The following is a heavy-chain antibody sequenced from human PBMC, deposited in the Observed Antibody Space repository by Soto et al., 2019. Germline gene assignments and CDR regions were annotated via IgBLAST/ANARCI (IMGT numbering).Heavy chain of an antibody. Sequence: SETLSLTCTVSGGSISSGGYYWSWIRQHPGKGLEWIGYIYYIGTTSYNPSLKSRVTISVDTSKDQFSLKLSSVTAADTAVYYCARVFSDSSSFFDPWGRGTLVTVS. D-gene: IGHD6-13*01. CDR3: ARVFSDSSSFFDP. CDR1: GGSISSGGYY. V-gene: IGHV4-31*03. CDR2: IYYIGTT. J-gene: IGHJ5*02.